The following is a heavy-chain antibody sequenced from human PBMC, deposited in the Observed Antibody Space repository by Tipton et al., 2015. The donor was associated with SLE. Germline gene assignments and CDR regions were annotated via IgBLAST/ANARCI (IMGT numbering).Heavy chain of an antibody. CDR3: ARHLGVIVAFEV. J-gene: IGHJ3*01. D-gene: IGHD3-10*01. Sequence: TLSLTCSVSGVSISTYYWSWIRQSPGKGLEWIGFFYFSGSSQYNPSPKSRVAISADTSNNQFSLELRSVTVADTAVSYCARHLGVIVAFEVWGQGTVLTVSS. CDR2: FYFSGSS. V-gene: IGHV4-59*01. CDR1: GVSISTYY.